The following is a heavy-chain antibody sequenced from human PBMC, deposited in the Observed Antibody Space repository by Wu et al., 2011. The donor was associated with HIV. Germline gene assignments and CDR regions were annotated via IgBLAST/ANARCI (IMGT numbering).Heavy chain of an antibody. Sequence: QVQLVQSGAEVKKPGASVKVSCKASGYTFTGYYMHWVRQAPGQGLEWMGWINPNSGGTNYAKKFQGRVTMTRDTSISTAYMELSWLRSDDTAVYYCASEHIVVVTAIPPEYYYYGMDVWGQGTTVTVSS. D-gene: IGHD2-21*02. CDR1: GYTFTGYY. CDR2: INPNSGGT. V-gene: IGHV1-2*02. J-gene: IGHJ6*02. CDR3: ASEHIVVVTAIPPEYYYYGMDV.